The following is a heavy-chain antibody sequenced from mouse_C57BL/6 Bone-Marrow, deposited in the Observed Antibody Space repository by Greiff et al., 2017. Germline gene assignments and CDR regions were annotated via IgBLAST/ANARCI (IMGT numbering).Heavy chain of an antibody. V-gene: IGHV1-50*01. D-gene: IGHD1-1*01. CDR2: IDPSDSYT. CDR1: GYTFTSYW. Sequence: QVQLQQPGAELVKPGASVKLSCKASGYTFTSYWMQWVKQRPGQGLEWIGEIDPSDSYTNYNQKFKGKATLTVDTPSSTAYMQLSSLPSEDSAVYYCAREEDYYYGSSWGQGTLVTVSA. J-gene: IGHJ3*01. CDR3: AREEDYYYGSS.